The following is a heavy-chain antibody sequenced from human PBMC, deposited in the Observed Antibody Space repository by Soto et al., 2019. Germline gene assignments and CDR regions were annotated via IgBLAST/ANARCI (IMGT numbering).Heavy chain of an antibody. CDR1: GYPFGGYA. Sequence: QVQLVQSGAEVKKPGASVKVSCKASGYPFGGYAIGWVRQAPGQGLEWMGWVSAHTGDSGYAQRFQGRVTLTTETSTSTAYMELRGLRSDDTAVYYCARPSTSYGDCGWSLAYWGQGTLVTVSS. D-gene: IGHD4-17*01. CDR3: ARPSTSYGDCGWSLAY. J-gene: IGHJ4*02. V-gene: IGHV1-18*01. CDR2: VSAHTGDS.